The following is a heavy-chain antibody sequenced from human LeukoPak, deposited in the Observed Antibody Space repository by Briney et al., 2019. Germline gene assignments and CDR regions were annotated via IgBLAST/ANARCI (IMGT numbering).Heavy chain of an antibody. V-gene: IGHV4-4*07. CDR1: GGSISSYY. CDR3: ATCNGGSCYSDLDAFDI. D-gene: IGHD2-15*01. J-gene: IGHJ3*02. CDR2: IYTSGST. Sequence: SETLSLTCTVSGGSISSYYWIWIRQPAGKGLEWIGRIYTSGSTNYSPSLKSRVTISVDTSKNQFSLKLSSVTAADTAVYYCATCNGGSCYSDLDAFDIWGQGTMVTVSS.